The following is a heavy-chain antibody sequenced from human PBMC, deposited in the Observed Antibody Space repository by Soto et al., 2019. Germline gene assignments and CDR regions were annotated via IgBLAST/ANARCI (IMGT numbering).Heavy chain of an antibody. CDR2: ISPYNGNT. D-gene: IGHD6-19*01. J-gene: IGHJ6*02. V-gene: IGHV1-18*01. CDR1: GYTFTSYG. Sequence: ASVKVSCKASGYTFTSYGFSWVRQAPGQGLEWMGWISPYNGNTNYGQTFQGRVTLTTDTSTTTAYLEMSSLRSEDTAIYYCARVEAVAGLYNYHGLDVWGQGTAVTVSS. CDR3: ARVEAVAGLYNYHGLDV.